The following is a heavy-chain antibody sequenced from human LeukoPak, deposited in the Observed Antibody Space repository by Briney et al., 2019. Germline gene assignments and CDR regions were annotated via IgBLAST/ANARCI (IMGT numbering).Heavy chain of an antibody. CDR3: ASDRGYYYDSSGYYYESGIY. CDR2: VSAYNGNT. Sequence: ASVKVSCKASGYTFTSYGISWVRQAPGQGLEWMGWVSAYNGNTNYAQKLQGRVTMTTDTSTSTAYMELRSLRSDDTAVYYCASDRGYYYDSSGYYYESGIYWGQGTLVTVSS. J-gene: IGHJ4*02. D-gene: IGHD3-22*01. CDR1: GYTFTSYG. V-gene: IGHV1-18*01.